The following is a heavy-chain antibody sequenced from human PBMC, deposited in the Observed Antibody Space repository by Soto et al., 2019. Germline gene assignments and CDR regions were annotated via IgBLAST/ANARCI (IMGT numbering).Heavy chain of an antibody. Sequence: GESLKISCKGSGYSFTSYWIGWVRQMPGKGLEWMGIIYPGDSDTRYSPSFQGQVTISADKPISTAYLQWSSLKASDTAMYYCARHFRDYDFWGGSWGLDYWGQEPWSPSPQ. J-gene: IGHJ4*01. D-gene: IGHD3-3*01. CDR3: ARHFRDYDFWGGSWGLDY. CDR1: GYSFTSYW. V-gene: IGHV5-51*01. CDR2: IYPGDSDT.